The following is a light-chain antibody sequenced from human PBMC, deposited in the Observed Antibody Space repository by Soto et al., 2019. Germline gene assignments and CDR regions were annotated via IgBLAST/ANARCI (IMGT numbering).Light chain of an antibody. J-gene: IGKJ4*01. CDR3: KQLFRPPFT. CDR2: WAS. V-gene: IGKV4-1*01. Sequence: IVGTQVPNPLAVSLRERATINCKFSQSVLYSTNDKNYLAWFQQKPGQPPKLLIYWASSRESGVPDRFSGSGSGTDFTLTISSVQAEDVAVYYCKQLFRPPFTFGAGTKVDIK. CDR1: QSVLYSTNDKNY.